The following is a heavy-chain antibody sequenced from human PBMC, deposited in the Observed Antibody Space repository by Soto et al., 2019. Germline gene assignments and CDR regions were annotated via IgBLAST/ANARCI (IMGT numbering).Heavy chain of an antibody. D-gene: IGHD3-22*01. J-gene: IGHJ6*02. CDR3: ARLLFNLAYYYDTGMDV. CDR1: GGSISSGGYY. V-gene: IGHV4-31*03. CDR2: IYYSGST. Sequence: KASETLSLTCTVSGGSISSGGYYWSWIRQHPGKGLEWIGYIYYSGSTYYNPSLKSRVTISVDTSKNQFSLKLSSVTAADTAVYYCARLLFNLAYYYDTGMDVWGQGTTVTVSS.